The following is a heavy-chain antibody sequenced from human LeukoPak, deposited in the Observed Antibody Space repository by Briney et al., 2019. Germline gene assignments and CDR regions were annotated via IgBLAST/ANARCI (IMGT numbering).Heavy chain of an antibody. CDR3: ARDPLLWFGEPQAMDV. CDR1: GFIFGTYS. D-gene: IGHD3-10*01. V-gene: IGHV3-48*04. Sequence: PGGSLRLSCVGSGFIFGTYSMNWVRQAPGKRLEWVSYISSSGSTIYYADSVKGRFTISRDNAKNSLYLQMNSLRAEDTAVYYCARDPLLWFGEPQAMDVWGKGTTVTVSS. J-gene: IGHJ6*04. CDR2: ISSSGSTI.